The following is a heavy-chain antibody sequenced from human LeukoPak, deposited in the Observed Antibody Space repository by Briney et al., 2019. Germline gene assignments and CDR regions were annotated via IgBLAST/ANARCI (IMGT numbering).Heavy chain of an antibody. CDR1: GFTFSSYW. CDR2: IKSDGSST. J-gene: IGHJ4*02. V-gene: IGHV3-74*01. Sequence: VGSLRLSCAASGFTFSSYWMHWVRQAPGKGLVWVSRIKSDGSSTSYADSVKGRFTISRDNAKNTLYLQMNSLRAEDTAVYYCARERKYDSNFDSWGQGTLVTVSS. D-gene: IGHD1-1*01. CDR3: ARERKYDSNFDS.